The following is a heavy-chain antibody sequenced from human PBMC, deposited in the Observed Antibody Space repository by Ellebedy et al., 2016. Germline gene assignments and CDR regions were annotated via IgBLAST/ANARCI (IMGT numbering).Heavy chain of an antibody. J-gene: IGHJ5*02. D-gene: IGHD2-15*01. Sequence: GESLKISCAASRFNFSSYSMNWVRQAPGKGLEWVSAISGSGGTTYYADSVKGRFTVSRDNSKNTLYLQMNSLRAEDTAVYYCARGVGSGWFDPWGQGTLVTVSS. CDR2: ISGSGGTT. V-gene: IGHV3-23*01. CDR1: RFNFSSYS. CDR3: ARGVGSGWFDP.